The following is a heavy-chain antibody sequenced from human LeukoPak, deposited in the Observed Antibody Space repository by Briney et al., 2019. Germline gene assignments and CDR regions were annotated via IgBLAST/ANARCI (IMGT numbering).Heavy chain of an antibody. CDR1: GFTFSSYS. D-gene: IGHD3-22*01. J-gene: IGHJ2*01. V-gene: IGHV3-48*04. CDR3: AREGDYDSRRYFDL. Sequence: GGSLRLSCAASGFTFSSYSMNWVRQAPGKGLEWVSYISSASGSIYYADSVKGRFTISRDNAKNSLFLQMNSLRAEDTAVYYCAREGDYDSRRYFDLWGRGTLVTVSS. CDR2: ISSASGSI.